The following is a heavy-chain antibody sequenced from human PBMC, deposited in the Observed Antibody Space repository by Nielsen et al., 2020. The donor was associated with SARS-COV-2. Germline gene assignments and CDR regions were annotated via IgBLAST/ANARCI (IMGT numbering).Heavy chain of an antibody. V-gene: IGHV3-53*01. D-gene: IGHD2-2*01. CDR3: AKDKYQLLNYGMDV. J-gene: IGHJ6*02. CDR1: GLGVSDNN. Sequence: GGSLRLSCAVSGLGVSDNNMNWVRQAPGKGLEWVSILYSGGTTYYADSVKGRFTISRDNSKNTLYLQMNSLRAEDTAVYYCAKDKYQLLNYGMDVWGQGTTVTVSS. CDR2: LYSGGTT.